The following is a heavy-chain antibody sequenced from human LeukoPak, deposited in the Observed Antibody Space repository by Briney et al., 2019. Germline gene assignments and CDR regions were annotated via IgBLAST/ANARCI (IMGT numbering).Heavy chain of an antibody. CDR3: ARAAKLNVNNYYYYGMDV. V-gene: IGHV3-74*01. Sequence: GGSLRLSCAASGFSFSNYWMQWVRQAPGKGLVWVSRINGDGSDTNYADSVKGRFTVSRDNAKNTLYLQMNSLRAEDTAVYYCARAAKLNVNNYYYYGMDVWGQGTTVTVSS. J-gene: IGHJ6*02. D-gene: IGHD1-1*01. CDR2: INGDGSDT. CDR1: GFSFSNYW.